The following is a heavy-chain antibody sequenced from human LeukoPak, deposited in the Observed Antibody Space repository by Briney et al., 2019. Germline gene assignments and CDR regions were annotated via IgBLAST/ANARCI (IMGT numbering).Heavy chain of an antibody. D-gene: IGHD4-11*01. Sequence: SETLSLTCTVSGGSISSSSYSWGWIRHPPGKGLEWIGSIYYSGSTYYNPSLKSRVTISVDTSKNQFSLKLSSVTAADTAVYYCARRGLQDDYWGQGTLVTVSS. CDR2: IYYSGST. J-gene: IGHJ4*02. V-gene: IGHV4-39*01. CDR3: ARRGLQDDY. CDR1: GGSISSSSYS.